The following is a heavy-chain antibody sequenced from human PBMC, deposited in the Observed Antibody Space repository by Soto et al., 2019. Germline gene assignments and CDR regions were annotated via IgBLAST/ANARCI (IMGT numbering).Heavy chain of an antibody. CDR1: GFTFSSYA. V-gene: IGHV3-23*01. J-gene: IGHJ4*02. Sequence: GGSLRLSCAASGFTFSSYAMSWARQAPGKGLEWVSSIGVSSDAYYADSVKGRFTISRDNSRNTLYLQMNSLRAEDTALYYCAKNYFFDSWGQGTLVTFSS. CDR3: AKNYFFDS. CDR2: IGVSSDA.